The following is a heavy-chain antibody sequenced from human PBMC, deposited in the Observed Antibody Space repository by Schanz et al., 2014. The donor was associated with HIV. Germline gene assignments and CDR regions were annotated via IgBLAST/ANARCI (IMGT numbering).Heavy chain of an antibody. V-gene: IGHV3-30-3*01. Sequence: VQLLESGGGVVQPGRSLRLSCAASGFTFNSYAMHWVRQAPGKGLEWVTVISNDGSNKYYTDSVKGRFTISRDNSKNTVYLQMNSLRPEDTAVYYCARMEQLIIGYYYGMDVWGQGTTVTVSS. J-gene: IGHJ6*02. CDR1: GFTFNSYA. CDR2: ISNDGSNK. D-gene: IGHD3-16*01. CDR3: ARMEQLIIGYYYGMDV.